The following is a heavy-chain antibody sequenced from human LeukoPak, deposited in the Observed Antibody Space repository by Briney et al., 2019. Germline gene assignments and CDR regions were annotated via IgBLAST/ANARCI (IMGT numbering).Heavy chain of an antibody. CDR2: IYYSGST. D-gene: IGHD6-13*01. CDR3: ARFSSSTWGFDF. J-gene: IGHJ4*02. CDR1: GGSISSSSYY. Sequence: SETLSLTCTVSGGSISSSSYYWGWIRQPPGKGLEWIGNIYYSGSTYYNPSLKSRVTISVDTSKNQFSLKLTSVTAADTAVYYCARFSSSTWGFDFWGQGTLVTVSS. V-gene: IGHV4-39*01.